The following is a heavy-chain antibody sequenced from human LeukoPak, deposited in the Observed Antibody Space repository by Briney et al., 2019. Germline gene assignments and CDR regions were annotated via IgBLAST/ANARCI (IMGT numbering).Heavy chain of an antibody. J-gene: IGHJ4*02. CDR1: GGSISSSSYY. CDR2: IYYSGST. CDR3: ARQLWFGEYYFDY. Sequence: SETLSLTCTVSGGSISSSSYYWGWIRQPPGKGLEWIGSIYYSGSTYYNPSLESRVTISVDTSKNQFSLKLSSVTAADTAVYYCARQLWFGEYYFDYWGQGTLVTVSS. V-gene: IGHV4-39*01. D-gene: IGHD3-10*01.